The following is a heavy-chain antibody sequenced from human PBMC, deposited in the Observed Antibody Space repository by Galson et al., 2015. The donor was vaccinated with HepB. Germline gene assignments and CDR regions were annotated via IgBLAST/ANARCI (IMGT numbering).Heavy chain of an antibody. CDR2: IDPSDSYT. D-gene: IGHD3-10*01. V-gene: IGHV5-10-1*01. CDR3: ARRRRGGDYYGSGRSYWYFDL. Sequence: QSGAEVKKPGESLKISCKGSGYSFTSYWIGWVRQMPGKGLEWMGRIDPSDSYTNYSPSFQGHVTISADKSISTAYLQWSSLKASDTAMYYCARRRRGGDYYGSGRSYWYFDLWGRGTLVTVSS. J-gene: IGHJ2*01. CDR1: GYSFTSYW.